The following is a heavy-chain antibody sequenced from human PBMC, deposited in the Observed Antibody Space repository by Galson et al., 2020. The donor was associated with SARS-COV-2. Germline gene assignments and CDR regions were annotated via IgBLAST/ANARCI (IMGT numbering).Heavy chain of an antibody. D-gene: IGHD6-13*01. CDR1: GFSLSTSGVG. CDR2: IYWDDDK. J-gene: IGHJ5*02. Sequence: KMSGPTLVKPTQTLTLTCTFSGFSLSTSGVGVGWIRQPPGKALEWLALIYWDDDKRYSPSLKSRLTITKDTSKNQVVLTMTNMDPVDTATYYCARSSRPLIAAARGFDPWGQGTLVTVSS. CDR3: ARSSRPLIAAARGFDP. V-gene: IGHV2-5*02.